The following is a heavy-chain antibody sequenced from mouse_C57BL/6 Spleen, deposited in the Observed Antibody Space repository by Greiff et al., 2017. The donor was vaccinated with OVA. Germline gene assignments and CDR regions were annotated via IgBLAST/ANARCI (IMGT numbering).Heavy chain of an antibody. D-gene: IGHD1-1*01. Sequence: VQLQQSGPGLVKPSQSLSLTCSVTGYSITSGYYWNWIRQFPGNKLEWMGYISYDGSNNYNPSLKNRISITRDTSKNQFFLKLNSVTTEDTATYYCARGHYYGSLFDYWGQGTTLTVSS. J-gene: IGHJ2*01. CDR3: ARGHYYGSLFDY. V-gene: IGHV3-6*01. CDR2: ISYDGSN. CDR1: GYSITSGYY.